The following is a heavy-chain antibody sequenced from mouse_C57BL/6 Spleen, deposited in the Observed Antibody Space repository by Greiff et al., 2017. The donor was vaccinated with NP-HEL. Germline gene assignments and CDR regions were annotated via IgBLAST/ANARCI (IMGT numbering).Heavy chain of an antibody. CDR1: GFNIKDDY. CDR2: IDPENGDT. J-gene: IGHJ3*01. Sequence: EVQLQQSGAELVRPGASVKLSCTASGFNIKDDYMHWVKQRPEQGLEWIGWIDPENGDTEYASKFQGKATITADTSSNTAYLQLSSLTSEDTAVYYCTLYDGYSWFAYWGQGTLGTVSA. D-gene: IGHD2-3*01. V-gene: IGHV14-4*01. CDR3: TLYDGYSWFAY.